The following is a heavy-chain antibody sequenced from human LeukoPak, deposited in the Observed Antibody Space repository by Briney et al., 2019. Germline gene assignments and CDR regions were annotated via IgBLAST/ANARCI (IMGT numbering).Heavy chain of an antibody. J-gene: IGHJ4*02. CDR1: GFTFSNYA. Sequence: GGSLRLSCTASGFTFSNYAMSWVRQAPGKGLEWVISGSGANTYYADSVKGRLSISRDNSKNTVFLQMNSLRAEDTAIYYCAKDRDPLTSSGWPWAYFDYWGQGIMVIVSS. CDR3: AKDRDPLTSSGWPWAYFDY. D-gene: IGHD6-19*01. V-gene: IGHV3-23*01. CDR2: ISGSGANT.